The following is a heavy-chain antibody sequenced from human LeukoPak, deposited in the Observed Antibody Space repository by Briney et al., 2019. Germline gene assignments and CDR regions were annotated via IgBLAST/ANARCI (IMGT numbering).Heavy chain of an antibody. CDR2: IYPVDSDT. Sequence: GESLKFSCKGSGYSFTSYWIGWVRQMPGKGLEWMGIIYPVDSDTRYSTSFQGQVTISADKSISTAYLQWSSRKSSDTAMYYCARLMYCEFWTHGTTFDYWGQGTLVTVSS. CDR1: GYSFTSYW. CDR3: ARLMYCEFWTHGTTFDY. J-gene: IGHJ4*02. V-gene: IGHV5-51*01. D-gene: IGHD3-3*01.